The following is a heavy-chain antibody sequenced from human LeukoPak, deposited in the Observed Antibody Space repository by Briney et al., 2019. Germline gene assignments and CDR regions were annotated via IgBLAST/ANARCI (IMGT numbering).Heavy chain of an antibody. Sequence: GRSLRLSCAASGFTFSSNAMNWVRQAPGRGLEWVAIISYDGIYKYYADSVKGRFTISRDNSKSTLCLQMNSLRAEDTAVYYCTKQLGYCSDGSCYFPYWGQGTLVTVSS. J-gene: IGHJ4*02. CDR3: TKQLGYCSDGSCYFPY. V-gene: IGHV3-30-3*02. D-gene: IGHD2-15*01. CDR2: ISYDGIYK. CDR1: GFTFSSNA.